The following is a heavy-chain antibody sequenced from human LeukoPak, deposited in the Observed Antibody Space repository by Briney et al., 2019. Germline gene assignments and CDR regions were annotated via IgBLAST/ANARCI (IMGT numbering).Heavy chain of an antibody. V-gene: IGHV3-21*05. D-gene: IGHD3-3*01. J-gene: IGHJ3*02. CDR2: INSSSSI. Sequence: PGGSLRLSCAASGFTFSSYSMNWVGQPPAKGLEWVSYINSSSSIYYAYSVKGRFTISRDNAKNSLYLQTNSLRAEDTAVYYCARVMYYDFWSGPSGYAFDIWGQGTMVTVSS. CDR3: ARVMYYDFWSGPSGYAFDI. CDR1: GFTFSSYS.